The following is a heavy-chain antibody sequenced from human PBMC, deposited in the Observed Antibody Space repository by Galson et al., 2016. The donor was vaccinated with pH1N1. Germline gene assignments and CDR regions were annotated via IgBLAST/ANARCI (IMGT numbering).Heavy chain of an antibody. CDR2: INPYDGNT. Sequence: SVKVSCKASGYTFDMFGISWVRQAPGQGLQWMGWINPYDGNTNYAQKFQGRVTLTTDTSTSTAYLELRSLRSDDTAVYYCARETKIEEVTSGWFDPWGQGTLVTVSS. CDR3: ARETKIEEVTSGWFDP. V-gene: IGHV1-18*01. CDR1: GYTFDMFG. J-gene: IGHJ5*02. D-gene: IGHD3-16*01.